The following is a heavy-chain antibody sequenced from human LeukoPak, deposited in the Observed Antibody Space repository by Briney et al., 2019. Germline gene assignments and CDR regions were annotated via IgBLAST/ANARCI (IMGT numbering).Heavy chain of an antibody. CDR1: GFTFSTYW. Sequence: PGGSLRLSRAASGFTFSTYWMYWVRQAPGKGLVWVSRINSDGSSTSYADSVKGRFTISRDNAKNTLYLQMNSLRAEDAAVYYCTRDQYNSGWYYFDYWGQGTLVTVPS. D-gene: IGHD6-19*01. CDR2: INSDGSST. V-gene: IGHV3-74*01. CDR3: TRDQYNSGWYYFDY. J-gene: IGHJ4*02.